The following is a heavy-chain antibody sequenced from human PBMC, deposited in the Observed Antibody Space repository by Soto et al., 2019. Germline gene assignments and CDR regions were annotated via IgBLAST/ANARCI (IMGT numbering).Heavy chain of an antibody. CDR3: ARYSGSYSNWFDP. J-gene: IGHJ5*02. V-gene: IGHV1-18*01. D-gene: IGHD1-26*01. Sequence: EAPVKVSCKASGYTFTSYGISWVRQAPGQRLERIGRISTYNGNTNYAQKLQGRVTMTTDTSTSTAYMELRGLSSDDTAVYYCARYSGSYSNWFDPWGQGTLVTVS. CDR1: GYTFTSYG. CDR2: ISTYNGNT.